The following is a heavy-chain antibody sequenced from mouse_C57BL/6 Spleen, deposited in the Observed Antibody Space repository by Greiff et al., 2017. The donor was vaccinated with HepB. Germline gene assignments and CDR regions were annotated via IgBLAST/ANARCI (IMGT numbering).Heavy chain of an antibody. CDR1: GYTFTSYW. D-gene: IGHD1-1*01. J-gene: IGHJ4*01. CDR2: IDPSDSET. V-gene: IGHV1-52*01. CDR3: ARDYGSSLENAMDY. Sequence: QVQLQQPGAELVRPGSSVKLSCKASGYTFTSYWMHWVKQRPIQGLEWIGNIDPSDSETHYNQKFKDKATLTVDKSSSTAYMQLSSLTSEDSAVYYCARDYGSSLENAMDYWGQGTSVTVSS.